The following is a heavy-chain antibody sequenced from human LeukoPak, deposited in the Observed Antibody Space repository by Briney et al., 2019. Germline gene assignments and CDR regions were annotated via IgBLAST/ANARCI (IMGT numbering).Heavy chain of an antibody. J-gene: IGHJ6*03. CDR3: ARVYSSSWYDYYYYMDV. D-gene: IGHD6-13*01. CDR2: ISNDGSDK. CDR1: RFAFSNYG. Sequence: GGSLRLSCAASRFAFSNYGIYWVRQAPGKGLEWVAVISNDGSDKYCADSVKGRFTISRDNAKNSLYLQMNSLRAEDTAVYYCARVYSSSWYDYYYYMDVWGKGTTVTISS. V-gene: IGHV3-30*03.